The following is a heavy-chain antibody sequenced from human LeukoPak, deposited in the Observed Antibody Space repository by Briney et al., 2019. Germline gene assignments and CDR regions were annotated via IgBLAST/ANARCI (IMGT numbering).Heavy chain of an antibody. Sequence: HPGGSLRLSCAASGFTVSSYEMNWVRQAPGKGLEWVSYISSSGSTIYYADSVKGRFTISRDNAKNSLYLQMNSLRAEDTAVYYCARVATRGAYFDYWGQGTLVTVSS. CDR2: ISSSGSTI. CDR3: ARVATRGAYFDY. J-gene: IGHJ4*02. V-gene: IGHV3-48*03. CDR1: GFTVSSYE. D-gene: IGHD5-12*01.